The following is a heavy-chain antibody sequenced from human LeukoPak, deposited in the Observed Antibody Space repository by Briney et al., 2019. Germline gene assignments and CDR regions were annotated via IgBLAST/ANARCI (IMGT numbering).Heavy chain of an antibody. CDR1: GGSISSGSYY. CDR3: ARAMGFGELLGNWFDP. D-gene: IGHD3-10*01. Sequence: SETLSLTCIVSGGSISSGSYYWSWIRQPAGKGLEWIGRIYSSGSTNYNPSLKSRVTISVDTSKNQFSLKLSSVTAADTAVYYCARAMGFGELLGNWFDPWGQGTLVTVSS. V-gene: IGHV4-61*02. CDR2: IYSSGST. J-gene: IGHJ5*02.